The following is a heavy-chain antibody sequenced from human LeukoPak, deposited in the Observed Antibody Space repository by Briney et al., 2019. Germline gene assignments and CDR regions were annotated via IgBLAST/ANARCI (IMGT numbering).Heavy chain of an antibody. CDR2: INGDGRDT. D-gene: IGHD1/OR15-1a*01. Sequence: GGSLRLSCAASGFTFSGYWRDWARHSPGKGLVWVSCINGDGRDTLYADSVKGRFTISRDNAKNTLYLQMNSLRVEDTAVYYCARDPRNKGFDPWGQGTLVTVSS. CDR3: ARDPRNKGFDP. J-gene: IGHJ5*02. V-gene: IGHV3-74*01. CDR1: GFTFSGYW.